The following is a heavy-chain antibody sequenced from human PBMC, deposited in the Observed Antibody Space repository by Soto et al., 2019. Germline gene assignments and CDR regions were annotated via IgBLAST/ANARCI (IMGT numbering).Heavy chain of an antibody. CDR1: GGSFSGSY. V-gene: IGHV4-34*01. CDR2: INNSGST. D-gene: IGHD2-15*01. CDR3: ARRYCSGGRCYSTPSRYYYLDV. J-gene: IGHJ6*03. Sequence: QVQLQQWGAGLLKPSETLSLTCAVSGGSFSGSYWSWIRQPPGKGLEWIGEINNSGSTNYNPSLTSRFTLLVDTSKNQFSLILTSVTAADTAVYYCARRYCSGGRCYSTPSRYYYLDVWGKGSTVTVSS.